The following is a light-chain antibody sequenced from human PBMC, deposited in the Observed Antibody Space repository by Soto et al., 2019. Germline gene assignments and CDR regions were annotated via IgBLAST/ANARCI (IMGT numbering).Light chain of an antibody. Sequence: DIVLTQSPGTLFLSPGERATLPCRASQSVSSSNLAWYQQKPGQAPRLLIYGASSRATGIPDRFSGSGSGTDFTLTISRLEPEDFAGYFCQQYGSSPPMYTFGQGTKLEIK. V-gene: IGKV3-20*01. CDR2: GAS. J-gene: IGKJ2*01. CDR3: QQYGSSPPMYT. CDR1: QSVSSSN.